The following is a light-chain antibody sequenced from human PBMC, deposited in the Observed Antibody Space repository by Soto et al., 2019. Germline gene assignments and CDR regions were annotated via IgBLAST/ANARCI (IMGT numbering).Light chain of an antibody. CDR2: GAS. V-gene: IGKV3-20*01. J-gene: IGKJ5*01. Sequence: EIVLTQSPGTLSFSPGERATLSYRSSQSVSSSYLAWYHQKPGQVPRLLIYGASSRATGIPDRFSGSGSGTDFTLTISRLEPEDFAVYYCQQYGSSPITFGQGTRLEIK. CDR1: QSVSSSY. CDR3: QQYGSSPIT.